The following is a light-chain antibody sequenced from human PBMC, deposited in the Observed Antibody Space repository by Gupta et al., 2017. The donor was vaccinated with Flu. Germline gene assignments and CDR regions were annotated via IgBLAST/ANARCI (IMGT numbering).Light chain of an antibody. CDR3: MIWPSNAHVV. J-gene: IGLJ2*01. CDR1: YN. Sequence: YNMWCYQQEPGSTPKFLLFYYSESDMGHGTEVPSRFSGSKDASANTGVLLISGLQSEDEADDYCMIWPSNAHVVFGGGTKVAV. V-gene: IGLV5-37*01. CDR2: YYSESDM.